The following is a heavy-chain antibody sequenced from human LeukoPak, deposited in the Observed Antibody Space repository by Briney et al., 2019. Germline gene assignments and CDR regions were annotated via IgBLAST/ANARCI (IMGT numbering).Heavy chain of an antibody. Sequence: GASVKVSCKASGGTFSSYAISWVRQAPGQGLEWMGGIIPIFGTANYAQKFKGRVTITADESTSTAYMELSSLRAEDTAVYYCAMVRGVLYYYYYYMDVWGKGTTVTISS. CDR1: GGTFSSYA. D-gene: IGHD3-10*01. CDR3: AMVRGVLYYYYYYMDV. CDR2: IIPIFGTA. J-gene: IGHJ6*03. V-gene: IGHV1-69*13.